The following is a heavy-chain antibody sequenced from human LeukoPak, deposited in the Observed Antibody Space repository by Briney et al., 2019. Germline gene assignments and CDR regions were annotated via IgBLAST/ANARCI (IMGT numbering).Heavy chain of an antibody. CDR2: INHSGST. CDR1: GGSFSGYY. J-gene: IGHJ4*02. CDR3: AKDLYYYDSGGYALEY. D-gene: IGHD3-22*01. Sequence: SETLSLTCAVYGGSFSGYYWSWIRQPPGKGLEWIGEINHSGSTNYNPSLKSRVTISLDTSKNQFSLKLSSVTAADTAVYYCAKDLYYYDSGGYALEYWGQGTLVTVSS. V-gene: IGHV4-34*01.